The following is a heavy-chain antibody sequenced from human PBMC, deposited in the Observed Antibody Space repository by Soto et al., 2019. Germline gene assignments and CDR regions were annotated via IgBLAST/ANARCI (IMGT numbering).Heavy chain of an antibody. Sequence: GGSLRLSCVASGFAFSNYGMHWVRQAPGKGLEWVAVMSYEGINEYYVDSVKGRFTVSRDNSKNTLYLQMNSLRAEDKAVYYCAKDLEDYNDAYTLDYWGQGTLVTVSS. CDR2: MSYEGINE. CDR1: GFAFSNYG. J-gene: IGHJ4*02. CDR3: AKDLEDYNDAYTLDY. D-gene: IGHD1-1*01. V-gene: IGHV3-30*18.